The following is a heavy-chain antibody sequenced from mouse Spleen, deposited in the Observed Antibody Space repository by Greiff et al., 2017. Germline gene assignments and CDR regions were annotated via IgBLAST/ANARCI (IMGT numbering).Heavy chain of an antibody. Sequence: EVKLQESGGGLVKLGGSLKLSCAASGFTFSSYAMSWVRQTPEKRLEWVATISSGGGNTYYPDSVKGRFTISRDNAKNTLYLQMSSLKSEDTAMYYCAREGAYYAAMDYWGQGTSVTVSS. CDR2: ISSGGGNT. CDR1: GFTFSSYA. V-gene: IGHV5-9*04. J-gene: IGHJ4*01. D-gene: IGHD1-1*01. CDR3: AREGAYYAAMDY.